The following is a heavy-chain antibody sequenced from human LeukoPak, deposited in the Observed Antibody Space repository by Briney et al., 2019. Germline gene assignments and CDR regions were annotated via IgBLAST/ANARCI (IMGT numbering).Heavy chain of an antibody. Sequence: SETLSLTCTVSGGSISSYHWTWIRQPPGKGLEWIGYIYYSGSTKYNPSLKSRVTISIDTSKNQFSLKLSSVTAADTAVYYCARDEAKGWYRIFDPWGQGTLVTVSS. D-gene: IGHD1-1*01. CDR2: IYYSGST. CDR1: GGSISSYH. J-gene: IGHJ5*02. CDR3: ARDEAKGWYRIFDP. V-gene: IGHV4-59*01.